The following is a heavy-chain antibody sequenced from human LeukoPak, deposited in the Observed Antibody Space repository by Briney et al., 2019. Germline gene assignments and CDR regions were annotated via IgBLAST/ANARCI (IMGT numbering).Heavy chain of an antibody. Sequence: SETLSLTRAVYGGSFSGYYWSWIRQPPGKGLEWIGYIYYSGSTYYNPSLKSRVTISVDTSKNQFSLKLSSVTAADTAVYYCARVQGWRSDNWFDPWGQGTLVTVSS. J-gene: IGHJ5*02. CDR1: GGSFSGYY. V-gene: IGHV4-34*09. CDR2: IYYSGST. CDR3: ARVQGWRSDNWFDP. D-gene: IGHD6-19*01.